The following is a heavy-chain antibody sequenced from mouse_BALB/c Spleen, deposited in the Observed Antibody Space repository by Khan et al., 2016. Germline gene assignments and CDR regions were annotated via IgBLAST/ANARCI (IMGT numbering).Heavy chain of an antibody. CDR3: ARGDY. Sequence: EVELVESGGGLVQPGGSRKLSCAAYGFTFSRFGMHWVRQAPEKGLEWVAYISSGSSTIYYADTLKGRFTISRDNPKNALFLQMTSLRSEDTAMYYCARGDYWGQGTTLTVSS. CDR2: ISSGSSTI. V-gene: IGHV5-17*02. CDR1: GFTFSRFG. J-gene: IGHJ2*01.